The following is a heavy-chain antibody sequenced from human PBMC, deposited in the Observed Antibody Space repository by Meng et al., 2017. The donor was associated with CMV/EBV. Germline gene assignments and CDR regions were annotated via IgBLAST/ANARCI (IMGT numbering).Heavy chain of an antibody. V-gene: IGHV1-8*01. J-gene: IGHJ5*02. D-gene: IGHD2-2*02. Sequence: ASVKVSCKASGYTFTSYDINWVRQATGQGLEWMGWMNPNSGNTGYAQKFQGRVTMTRNTSISTAYMELSSLRSEDTAVYYCARGPVAPAAIRYRKNWFDPWGQGTLVTVSS. CDR3: ARGPVAPAAIRYRKNWFDP. CDR1: GYTFTSYD. CDR2: MNPNSGNT.